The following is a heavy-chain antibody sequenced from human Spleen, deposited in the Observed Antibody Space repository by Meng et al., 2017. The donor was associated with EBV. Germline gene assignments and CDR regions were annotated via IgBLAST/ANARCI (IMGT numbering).Heavy chain of an antibody. CDR3: ARRGGTTVTSSDY. J-gene: IGHJ4*02. CDR2: IYYSGST. V-gene: IGHV4-39*02. CDR1: GVSSSRSGYC. D-gene: IGHD4-11*01. Sequence: QLQFMRSAPGLVWPSATLSPSCTVAGVSSSRSGYCWGWIRQPPGKGLEWIGSIYYSGSTYYNPSLTSRVTISVDTSKNYFSLKLRSVTAADTAVYYCARRGGTTVTSSDYWGQGTLVTVSS.